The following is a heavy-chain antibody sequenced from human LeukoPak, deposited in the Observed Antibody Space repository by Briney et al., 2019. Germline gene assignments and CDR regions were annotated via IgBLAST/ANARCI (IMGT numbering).Heavy chain of an antibody. V-gene: IGHV3-30-3*01. CDR2: ISYDGSNK. J-gene: IGHJ6*02. CDR1: GFXXSTXA. D-gene: IGHD4-11*01. Sequence: SLRLSCAASGFXXSTXAMHWVRQAPGKGXEWVAVISYDGSNKYYADSVKGRFTISRDNSKNTLYLQMNSLRAEDTAVYYCARVSTVTNYYYYYGMDVWGQGTTVTVSS. CDR3: ARVSTVTNYYYYYGMDV.